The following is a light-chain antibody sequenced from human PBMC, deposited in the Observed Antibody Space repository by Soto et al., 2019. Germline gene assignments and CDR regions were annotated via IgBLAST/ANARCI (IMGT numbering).Light chain of an antibody. Sequence: QSVLTQPASVSGSPGQSITFSCTGTSSDVGSYDCVSWHQPHPGKAPTLILYDVNNRPSGVPSRFSGSQSGNTASLLISGLQTEDEDAYYCCASSTSGTHVFGTGTKVTGL. CDR1: SSDVGSYDC. CDR2: DVN. CDR3: CASSTSGTHV. J-gene: IGLJ1*01. V-gene: IGLV2-14*03.